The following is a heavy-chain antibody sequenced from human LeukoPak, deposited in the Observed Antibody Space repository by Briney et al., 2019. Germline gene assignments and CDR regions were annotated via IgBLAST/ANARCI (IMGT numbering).Heavy chain of an antibody. V-gene: IGHV3-30*02. Sequence: PGGSLRLSCAASGFTFSSYGMHWVRQAPGKGLEWVAFIRYDGSNKYYADSVKGRFTISRGNSKNTLYLQMNSLRAEDTAVYYCVQNGGRYFDYWGQGTLVTVSS. CDR2: IRYDGSNK. J-gene: IGHJ4*02. CDR1: GFTFSSYG. D-gene: IGHD2-15*01. CDR3: VQNGGRYFDY.